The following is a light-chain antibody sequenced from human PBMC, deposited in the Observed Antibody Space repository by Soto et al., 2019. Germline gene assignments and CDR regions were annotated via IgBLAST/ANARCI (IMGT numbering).Light chain of an antibody. CDR1: QGIGSS. Sequence: DIQLTQSPSFLSASVGDRVTITCRASQGIGSSLAWYQQKPGNAPKILIYAAATLQGGVPSRFSGSGSGTEFTLTFSSVQPEDFASYYCQHLNSYPREVTFGGGTKVEIK. V-gene: IGKV1-9*01. CDR3: QHLNSYPREVT. J-gene: IGKJ4*01. CDR2: AAA.